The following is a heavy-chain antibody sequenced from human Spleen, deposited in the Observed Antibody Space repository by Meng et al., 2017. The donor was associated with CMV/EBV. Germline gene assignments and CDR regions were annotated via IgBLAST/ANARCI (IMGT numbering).Heavy chain of an antibody. CDR3: ARGGLSYYDSSGLPYWYFDL. J-gene: IGHJ2*01. V-gene: IGHV3-74*01. Sequence: GESLKISCAASGFTFSSYWMHWVRQAPGKGLVWVSRINSDGSSTSYADSVKGRFTISRDNAKNTLYLQMNSLRAEDTAVYYCARGGLSYYDSSGLPYWYFDLWGRGTLVTVSS. CDR2: INSDGSST. D-gene: IGHD3-22*01. CDR1: GFTFSSYW.